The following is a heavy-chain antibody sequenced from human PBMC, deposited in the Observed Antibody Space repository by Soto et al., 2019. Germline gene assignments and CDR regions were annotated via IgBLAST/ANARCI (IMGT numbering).Heavy chain of an antibody. V-gene: IGHV4-39*01. CDR2: IYYSGST. CDR1: GDSISSSSYY. CDR3: ASPKIAFYNWFDP. Sequence: SETLSLTCTVSGDSISSSSYYWGWIRQPPGKGLEWIGSIYYSGSTYYNPSLKSRVTISVDTSKNQFFLKLSSVTAADTAVYYCASPKIAFYNWFDPWGQGTLVTVS. D-gene: IGHD3-3*02. J-gene: IGHJ5*02.